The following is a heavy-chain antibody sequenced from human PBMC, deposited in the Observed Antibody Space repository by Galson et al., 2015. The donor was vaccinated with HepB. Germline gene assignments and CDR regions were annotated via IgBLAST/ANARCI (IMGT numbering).Heavy chain of an antibody. V-gene: IGHV3-64*01. Sequence: SLRLSCAASGFTFSSYAMHWVRQAPGKGLEYVSAISSNGGSTYYANSVKGRFTISRDNSKNTLYLQMGSLRAEDMAVYYCARDLSSYSSSWDDAFDIWGQGTMVTVSS. CDR3: ARDLSSYSSSWDDAFDI. D-gene: IGHD6-13*01. CDR1: GFTFSSYA. J-gene: IGHJ3*02. CDR2: ISSNGGST.